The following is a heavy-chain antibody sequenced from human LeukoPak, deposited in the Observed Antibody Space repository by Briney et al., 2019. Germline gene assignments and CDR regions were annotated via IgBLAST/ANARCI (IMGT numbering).Heavy chain of an antibody. Sequence: SETLSLTCTVSGGSIVSYYWSWIRQPPGKGLEWIGYIFYSGSTDYNPSLKSRVTISVDTSKNQFSLKLSSVTAADTAVYYCARVADYTVVQLNDAFDIWGQGTMVTVSS. V-gene: IGHV4-59*01. CDR1: GGSIVSYY. D-gene: IGHD4-23*01. CDR3: ARVADYTVVQLNDAFDI. CDR2: IFYSGST. J-gene: IGHJ3*02.